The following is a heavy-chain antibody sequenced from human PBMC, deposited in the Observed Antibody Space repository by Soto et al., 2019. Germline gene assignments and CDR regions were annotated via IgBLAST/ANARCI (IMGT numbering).Heavy chain of an antibody. Sequence: SETLSLTCTVSGGSISSGDYYWSWIRQPPGKGLEWIGYIYYSGSTNYNPSLKSRVTISVDTSKNQFSLKLSSVTAADTAVYYCAREKVGATVFDYWGQGTLVTVSS. CDR1: GGSISSGDYY. V-gene: IGHV4-61*08. D-gene: IGHD1-26*01. CDR2: IYYSGST. CDR3: AREKVGATVFDY. J-gene: IGHJ4*02.